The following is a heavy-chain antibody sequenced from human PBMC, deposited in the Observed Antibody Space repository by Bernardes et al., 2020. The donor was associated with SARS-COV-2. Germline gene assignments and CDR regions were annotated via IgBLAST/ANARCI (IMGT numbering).Heavy chain of an antibody. CDR3: TRGVEIVGEVVFYYYGLDV. CDR1: GDSISSTSYY. D-gene: IGHD2-21*01. J-gene: IGHJ6*02. CDR2: IFYDGIT. Sequence: SETLSLTCAVSGDSISSTSYYWGWIRQPPGTGLEWIGNIFYDGITYYNPSLKSRVTISVDTSKNQFSLKRSSVTDADTAVYYCTRGVEIVGEVVFYYYGLDVWGQGTTVTVSS. V-gene: IGHV4-39*01.